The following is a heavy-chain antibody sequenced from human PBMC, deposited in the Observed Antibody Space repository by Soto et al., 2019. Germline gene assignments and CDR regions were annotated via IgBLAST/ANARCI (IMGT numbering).Heavy chain of an antibody. D-gene: IGHD3-16*01. CDR2: IYFAGTT. CDR1: GASISPNY. Sequence: QVQLEESGPGLVKPSETLSLTCTVSGASISPNYWSWIRQPPGKGLEWIGYIYFAGTTTYNPSLRSRVSMSVDTSANHFSLNLTSVTAAYTAIYYCARLGAFFQALDSLGQGTLVTV. V-gene: IGHV4-59*08. CDR3: ARLGAFFQALDS. J-gene: IGHJ4*02.